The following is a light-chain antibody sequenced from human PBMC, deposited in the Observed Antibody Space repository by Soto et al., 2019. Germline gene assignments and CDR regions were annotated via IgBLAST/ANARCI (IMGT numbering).Light chain of an antibody. J-gene: IGLJ3*02. CDR3: CSYADTTTWV. CDR1: SSDVGSHNF. CDR2: EVT. Sequence: QSALTQPASVSGSPGQSITISCTGISSDVGSHNFVSWYQQRPGKAPKLMIFEVTKRPSGVSDRFSASKSGNTASLTISGVRAEDEADYYCCSYADTTTWVFGGGTKVTVL. V-gene: IGLV2-23*02.